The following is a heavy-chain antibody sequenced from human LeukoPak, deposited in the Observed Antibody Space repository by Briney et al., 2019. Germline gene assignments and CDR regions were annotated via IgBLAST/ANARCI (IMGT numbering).Heavy chain of an antibody. CDR2: IRSKAYGGTT. D-gene: IGHD3-22*01. CDR1: GFTFGDYA. Sequence: SGVSLRLSCTASGFTFGDYAMSWFRQAPGKGLEWVGFIRSKAYGGTTEYAASVKGRFTISRDDSKSIAYLQMNSLKTEDTAVYYCTSPADYYDSSGYVFGYWGQGTLVTVSS. J-gene: IGHJ4*02. V-gene: IGHV3-49*03. CDR3: TSPADYYDSSGYVFGY.